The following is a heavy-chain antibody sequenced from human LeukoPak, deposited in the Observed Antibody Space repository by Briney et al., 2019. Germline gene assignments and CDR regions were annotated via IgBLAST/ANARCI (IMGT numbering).Heavy chain of an antibody. CDR1: GGTFSSYG. J-gene: IGHJ4*02. CDR2: INPNSGGT. CDR3: ARDQRRYCSSTSCSVVY. V-gene: IGHV1-2*02. Sequence: ASVKVSCKASGGTFSSYGISWVRQAPGQGLEWMGGINPNSGGTNYAQKFQGRVTMTRDTSISTAYMELSRLRSDDTAVYYCARDQRRYCSSTSCSVVYWGQGTLVAVSS. D-gene: IGHD2-2*01.